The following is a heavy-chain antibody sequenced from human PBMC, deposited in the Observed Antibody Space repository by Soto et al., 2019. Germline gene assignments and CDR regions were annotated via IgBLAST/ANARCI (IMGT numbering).Heavy chain of an antibody. CDR1: GYTFTSYG. J-gene: IGHJ4*02. CDR2: ISAYNGNT. Sequence: QVQMVQSGAEVKKPGASVKVSCKASGYTFTSYGISWVGQAPGQGLEWMGWISAYNGNTNYAQKLQGRVTMTTDTSTSTAYMELRSLRSDDTAVYYCARSGGPLGYCSGGSCYYYWGQGTLVTVSS. V-gene: IGHV1-18*04. D-gene: IGHD2-15*01. CDR3: ARSGGPLGYCSGGSCYYY.